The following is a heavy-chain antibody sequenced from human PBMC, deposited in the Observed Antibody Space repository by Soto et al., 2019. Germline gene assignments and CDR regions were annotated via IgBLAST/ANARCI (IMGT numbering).Heavy chain of an antibody. CDR1: GFTFRTYW. CDR3: ARDGSTSWYSYDYHGMDV. CDR2: INLDGSEK. Sequence: EVQLVESGGGLVQPGGSLRLSCAASGFTFRTYWLSWVRQVPGKGLEWVANINLDGSEKNYVDSVKGRFTIARDNARNSLYLQMSSLRDEDTALYYCARDGSTSWYSYDYHGMDVWGQGTTVTVSS. J-gene: IGHJ6*02. D-gene: IGHD5-18*01. V-gene: IGHV3-7*05.